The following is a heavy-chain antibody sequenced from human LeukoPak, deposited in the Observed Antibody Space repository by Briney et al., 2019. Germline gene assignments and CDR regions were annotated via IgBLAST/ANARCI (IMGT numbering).Heavy chain of an antibody. CDR1: GFTFDDYA. J-gene: IGHJ4*02. Sequence: GGSLRLSCAASGFTFDDYAMHWVRQAPGKGLEWVSAISGSGGSTYYADSVKGRFTISRDNSKNTLYLQMNSLRAEDTAVYYCAKGYDGDYYGVDYWGQGTLVTVSS. D-gene: IGHD4-17*01. CDR2: ISGSGGST. CDR3: AKGYDGDYYGVDY. V-gene: IGHV3-23*01.